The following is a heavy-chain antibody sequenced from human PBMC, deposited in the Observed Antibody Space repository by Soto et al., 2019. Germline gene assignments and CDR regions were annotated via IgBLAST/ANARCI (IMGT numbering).Heavy chain of an antibody. CDR3: ARDRDHTYDY. V-gene: IGHV1-69*13. CDR1: GGTFSSFA. Sequence: ASVKVSCKASGGTFSSFAISWVRQAPGQGLEWMGGIIPIFGTTNYAQKFQGRVTITADESTSTAYMEVTSLSFEDTAVYYCARDRDHTYDYWGQGTLVTVSS. CDR2: IIPIFGTT. J-gene: IGHJ4*02.